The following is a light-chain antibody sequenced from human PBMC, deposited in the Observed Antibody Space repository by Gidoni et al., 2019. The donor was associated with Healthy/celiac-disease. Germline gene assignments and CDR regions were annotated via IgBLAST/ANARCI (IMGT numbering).Light chain of an antibody. J-gene: IGKJ1*01. V-gene: IGKV3D-20*01. Sequence: EIVLTQSPATLSLSPGERATLSCGAIQSVSSSYLAWYQQKPGLAPRLLIYDASSRSTGIPDRFSGIWFGTDFTLTISRLEPEDFAVYYCQQYGSSPWTFGQGTKVEIK. CDR1: QSVSSSY. CDR2: DAS. CDR3: QQYGSSPWT.